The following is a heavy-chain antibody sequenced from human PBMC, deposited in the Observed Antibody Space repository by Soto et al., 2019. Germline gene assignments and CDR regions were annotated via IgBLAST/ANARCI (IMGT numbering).Heavy chain of an antibody. D-gene: IGHD6-19*01. CDR2: INAGNGNT. V-gene: IGHV1-3*05. J-gene: IGHJ4*02. CDR3: ARHGSGWDY. Sequence: QVQLVQSGAEEKKPGASVKDSCKTSGYTLSSYAMPWVRQAPGQSLAWMGWINAGNGNTKYSQKFQGRVTITRDTAASTAYMELSSPRSEDTAVYYWARHGSGWDYWGQGTLVTVSS. CDR1: GYTLSSYA.